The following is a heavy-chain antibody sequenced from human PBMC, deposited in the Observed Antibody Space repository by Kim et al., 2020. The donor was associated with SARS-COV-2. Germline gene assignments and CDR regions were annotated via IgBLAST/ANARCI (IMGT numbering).Heavy chain of an antibody. CDR3: AGSMTDGADAFDI. J-gene: IGHJ3*02. Sequence: SETLSLTCTVSGGSTSSYYWSWIRQPPGKGLEWIGYIYYSGSTNYNPSLKSRVTISVDTSKNQFSLKLSSVTAADTAVYYCAGSMTDGADAFDIWGQGTMVTVSS. CDR2: IYYSGST. V-gene: IGHV4-59*13. D-gene: IGHD3-10*01. CDR1: GGSTSSYY.